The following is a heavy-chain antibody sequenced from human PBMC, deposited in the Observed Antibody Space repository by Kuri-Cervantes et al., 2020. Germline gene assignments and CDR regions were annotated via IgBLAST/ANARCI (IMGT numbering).Heavy chain of an antibody. V-gene: IGHV3-30*07. D-gene: IGHD2-15*01. CDR2: ISYDGSNK. CDR3: ARDLGDGYCSGGSCSYYYYYMDV. Sequence: GESLKISCAASGFTFSSYAMHWVRQAPGKGLEWVAVISYDGSNKYYADSVKGRFTISRDNAKNSLYLQMNSLRAEDTAVYYCARDLGDGYCSGGSCSYYYYYMDVWGKGTTVTVSS. CDR1: GFTFSSYA. J-gene: IGHJ6*03.